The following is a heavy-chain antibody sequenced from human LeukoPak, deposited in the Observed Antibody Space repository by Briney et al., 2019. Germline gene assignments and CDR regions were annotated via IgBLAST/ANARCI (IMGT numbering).Heavy chain of an antibody. D-gene: IGHD4-23*01. J-gene: IGHJ4*02. CDR2: ISYDGSNK. Sequence: PGRSLRLSCAASRFTLSTYAMHWVRQAPGKGLEWVALISYDGSNKYYADSVKGRFTISRDNSKNTLSLHMNSLRVADTAVYYCARDRDSRGNERLGFEYWGPGTLVTVSS. CDR1: RFTLSTYA. V-gene: IGHV3-30*01. CDR3: ARDRDSRGNERLGFEY.